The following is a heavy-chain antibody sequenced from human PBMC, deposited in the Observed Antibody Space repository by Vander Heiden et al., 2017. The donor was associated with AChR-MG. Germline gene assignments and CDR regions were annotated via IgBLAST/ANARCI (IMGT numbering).Heavy chain of an antibody. J-gene: IGHJ3*01. CDR2: ISAYSPDT. CDR1: GYNFLGYG. V-gene: IGHV1-18*01. D-gene: IGHD2-21*01. Sequence: QVQLVQSGAEVKKPGASVKVSCKASGYNFLGYGISWVRQAPGQGLEWMGWISAYSPDTNSAQKFQDRLTLTTDTSTNTVNMELRNLRSDDTAVYYCARVSAYRGSQEKPFDVWGPGTVVTVSS. CDR3: ARVSAYRGSQEKPFDV.